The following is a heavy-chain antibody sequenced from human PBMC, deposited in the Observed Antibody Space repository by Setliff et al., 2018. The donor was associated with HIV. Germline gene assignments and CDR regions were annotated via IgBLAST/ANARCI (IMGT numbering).Heavy chain of an antibody. CDR3: LLPCTSGWHNWADP. CDR2: IWYDGSNK. D-gene: IGHD6-19*01. CDR1: GFTFSSYG. V-gene: IGHV3-33*01. J-gene: IGHJ5*02. Sequence: PGGSLRLSCAASGFTFSSYGMHWVRQAPGKGLEWVAVIWYDGSNKYYADSVKGRFTISRDNSKNTLYLQMNSLGAEDTAMYYCLLPCTSGWHNWADPWGQGTLVTVSS.